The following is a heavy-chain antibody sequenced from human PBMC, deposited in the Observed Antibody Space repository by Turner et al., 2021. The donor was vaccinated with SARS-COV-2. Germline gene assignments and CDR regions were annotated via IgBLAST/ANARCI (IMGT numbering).Heavy chain of an antibody. V-gene: IGHV3-53*01. D-gene: IGHD3-10*01. Sequence: EVQLVESGGGLIQPGGSLRLSCAASGVTVSSNYMSWVRRAPGKGLGWVSVIYSGGSTFYSDSVKGRFTISRDNSKNTLYLQMNSLRAEDTAVYYCARGGHYYYGLDVWGQGTTVTVSS. CDR1: GVTVSSNY. J-gene: IGHJ6*02. CDR2: IYSGGST. CDR3: ARGGHYYYGLDV.